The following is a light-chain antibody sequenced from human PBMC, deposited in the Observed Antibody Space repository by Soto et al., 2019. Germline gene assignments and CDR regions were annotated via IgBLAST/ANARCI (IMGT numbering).Light chain of an antibody. CDR1: SSDVGAYNY. Sequence: QSALTQPASVSGSPGQSITISCTGTSSDVGAYNYVSWYQQHPGKAPKLMIYEVSNRPSGVSNRFSGSKSGNTASLTISGLQAEDEGDYYCSSYPSGSTWVFGGGTKLTV. CDR2: EVS. J-gene: IGLJ3*02. V-gene: IGLV2-14*01. CDR3: SSYPSGSTWV.